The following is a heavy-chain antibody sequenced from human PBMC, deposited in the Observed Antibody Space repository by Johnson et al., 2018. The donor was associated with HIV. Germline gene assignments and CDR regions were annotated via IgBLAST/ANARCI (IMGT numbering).Heavy chain of an antibody. V-gene: IGHV3-66*01. Sequence: EQLVESGGGVVQPGRSLRLSCAASGFTVSSNYMSWVRQAPGKGLEWVSVIYSGGSTYYADSVKGRFTISRDNSKTTLYLQMNSLRAEDTAVYHCAKDLYSSSWTNDAFDIWGQGTMVTVSS. D-gene: IGHD6-13*01. CDR1: GFTVSSNY. J-gene: IGHJ3*02. CDR3: AKDLYSSSWTNDAFDI. CDR2: IYSGGST.